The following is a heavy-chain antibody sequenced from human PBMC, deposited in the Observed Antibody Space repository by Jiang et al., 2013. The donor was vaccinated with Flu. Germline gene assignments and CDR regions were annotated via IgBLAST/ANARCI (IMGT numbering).Heavy chain of an antibody. CDR3: ARDYYDSSGYYWYFRS. J-gene: IGHJ2*01. D-gene: IGHD3-22*01. V-gene: IGHV4-31*03. CDR2: IYYSGST. CDR1: GGSISSGGYY. Sequence: GPGLVKPSQTLSLTCTVSGGSISSGGYYWSWIRQHPGKGLEWIGYIYYSGSTYYNPSLKSRVTISVDTSKNQFSLKLSSVTAADTAVYYCARDYYDSSGYYWYFRSLGPWHPGHCLL.